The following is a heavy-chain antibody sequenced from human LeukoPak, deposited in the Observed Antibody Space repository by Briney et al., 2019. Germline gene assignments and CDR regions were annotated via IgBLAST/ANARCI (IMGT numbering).Heavy chain of an antibody. CDR3: ARGETTVTTLFDY. D-gene: IGHD4-17*01. V-gene: IGHV4-34*01. Sequence: PSETLSLTCAVYGGSFSGYYWSWIRQPPGKGLEWIGEINHSGSTNYNPSLKSRVTISVDTSKNQFSLKLSSVTAADTAVYYCARGETTVTTLFDYWGQGTLVTVSS. CDR1: GGSFSGYY. CDR2: INHSGST. J-gene: IGHJ4*02.